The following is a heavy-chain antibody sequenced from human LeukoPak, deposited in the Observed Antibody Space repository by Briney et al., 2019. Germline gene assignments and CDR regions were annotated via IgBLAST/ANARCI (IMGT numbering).Heavy chain of an antibody. J-gene: IGHJ4*02. CDR1: GGSISSSNW. D-gene: IGHD4-17*01. CDR3: ASWGREGTVTFPFDY. Sequence: PSETLSLTCAVSGGSISSSNWWSWVRQPPGKGLEWIGEIYHSGSTNYNPSLKSRVTISVDKSKNQFSLKLSSVTAADTAVYYCASWGREGTVTFPFDYWGQGTLVTVSS. V-gene: IGHV4-4*02. CDR2: IYHSGST.